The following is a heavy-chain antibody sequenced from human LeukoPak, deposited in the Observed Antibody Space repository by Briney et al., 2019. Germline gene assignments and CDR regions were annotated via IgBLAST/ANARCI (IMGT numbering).Heavy chain of an antibody. J-gene: IGHJ4*02. CDR1: GFTFNIYG. CDR3: AKASWVSSADAVL. V-gene: IGHV3-23*01. D-gene: IGHD3-3*02. Sequence: GGSLRLSCAASGFTFNIYGMSWVRQAPARGLEWVSSLRGDGDTFYADSVKGRFTLSRDESRNTVYLQMNNLRVEDTAVYFCAKASWVSSADAVLWGQGTLVTVSS. CDR2: LRGDGDT.